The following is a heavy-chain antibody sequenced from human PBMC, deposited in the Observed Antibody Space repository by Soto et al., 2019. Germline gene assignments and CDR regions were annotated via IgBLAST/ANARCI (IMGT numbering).Heavy chain of an antibody. D-gene: IGHD3-10*01. J-gene: IGHJ5*02. V-gene: IGHV3-48*01. CDR2: ISSSSSTI. Sequence: GGSLRLSCAASGFTFSSYSMNWVRQAPGKGLEWVSYISSSSSTIYYADSVKGRFTISRDNAKNSLYLQMNSLRAEDTAVYYCARDTPLLWLATPVDPWGQGTLVTVSS. CDR3: ARDTPLLWLATPVDP. CDR1: GFTFSSYS.